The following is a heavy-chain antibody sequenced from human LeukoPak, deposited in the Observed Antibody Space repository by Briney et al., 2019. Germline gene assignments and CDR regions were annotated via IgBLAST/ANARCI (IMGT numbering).Heavy chain of an antibody. V-gene: IGHV4-61*02. CDR3: ARSSGSGSYYFDY. CDR2: IYTSGST. Sequence: SETLSLTCTVSGSSISSGSCYWSWIRQPAGKGLEWIGRIYTSGSTNYNPSLKSRVTISVDTSKNQFSLKLSSVTAADTAVYYCARSSGSGSYYFDYWGQGTLVTVSS. CDR1: GSSISSGSCY. J-gene: IGHJ4*02. D-gene: IGHD3-10*01.